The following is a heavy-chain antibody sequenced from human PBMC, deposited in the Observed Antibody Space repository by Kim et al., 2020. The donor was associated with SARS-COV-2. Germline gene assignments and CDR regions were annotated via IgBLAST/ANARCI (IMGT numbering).Heavy chain of an antibody. V-gene: IGHV4-34*01. CDR3: ARGYSSSWDY. Sequence: TNYTPSLKSRVTISVDTSKNQFSLKLSSVTAADTAVYYCARGYSSSWDYWGQGTLVTVSS. J-gene: IGHJ4*02. CDR2: T. D-gene: IGHD6-13*01.